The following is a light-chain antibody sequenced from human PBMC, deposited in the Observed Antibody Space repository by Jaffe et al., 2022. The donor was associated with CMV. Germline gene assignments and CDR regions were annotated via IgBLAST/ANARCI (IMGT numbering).Light chain of an antibody. J-gene: IGLJ1*01. CDR3: HVWDRNNDHRDV. V-gene: IGLV3-21*04. Sequence: SYVLTQPPSVSVAPGKTATITCGGNIGNRGVNWYQQRPGQAPVLVIYYNVNRPSGIPERFSGSTSGDTATLSISRVEAGDEADYYCHVWDRNNDHRDVFGTGTQVIVL. CDR2: YNV. CDR1: IGNRG.